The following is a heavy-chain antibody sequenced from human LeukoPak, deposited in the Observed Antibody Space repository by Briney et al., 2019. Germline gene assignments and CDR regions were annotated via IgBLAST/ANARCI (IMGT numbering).Heavy chain of an antibody. V-gene: IGHV4-34*01. Sequence: SETLSLICAVYGGSFSGYYWSWIRQPPGKGLEWIGEINHSGSTNYNPSLKSRVTISVDTSKNQFSLKLSSVTAADTAVYYCARGEDCSSTSCWFDPWGQGTLVTVSS. CDR2: INHSGST. CDR3: ARGEDCSSTSCWFDP. CDR1: GGSFSGYY. D-gene: IGHD2-2*01. J-gene: IGHJ5*02.